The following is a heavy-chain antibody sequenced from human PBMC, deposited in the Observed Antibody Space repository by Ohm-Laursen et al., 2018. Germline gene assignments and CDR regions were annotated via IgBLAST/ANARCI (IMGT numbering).Heavy chain of an antibody. CDR2: ISGSGGST. CDR3: AKGTAYQLLSHNWVDS. CDR1: GFTFSSYA. J-gene: IGHJ5*01. Sequence: SLRLSCAASGFTFSSYAMNWVRQAPGKGLEWVSGISGSGGSTDYADSVKGRFTISRDNSKNTLYLQMNILRADDTAVFYCAKGTAYQLLSHNWVDSWGQGTLVTVSS. V-gene: IGHV3-23*01. D-gene: IGHD2-2*01.